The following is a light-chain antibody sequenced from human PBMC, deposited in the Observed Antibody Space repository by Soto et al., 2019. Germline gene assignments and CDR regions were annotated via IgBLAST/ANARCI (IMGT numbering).Light chain of an antibody. Sequence: DIQMTQSPSSLSASLGDRGTITCRPSESISNELNWFQQRPGKAPRLLIYDTFTLQRGVPSRFSGSVSGTEFSLTLSSLHAGDSAIYYCQQSFTTPWTFGQGTKV. CDR1: ESISNE. CDR2: DTF. CDR3: QQSFTTPWT. J-gene: IGKJ1*01. V-gene: IGKV1-39*01.